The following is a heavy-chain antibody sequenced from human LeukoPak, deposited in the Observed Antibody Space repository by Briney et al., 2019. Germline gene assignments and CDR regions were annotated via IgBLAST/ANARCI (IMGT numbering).Heavy chain of an antibody. J-gene: IGHJ3*02. CDR3: ARVKTYPLNDAFDI. Sequence: ASVKVSCKASGYTFTSYGISWVRQAPGQGLEWMGWISAYNGNTNYAQKFQGRVTMTRDMSTSTVYMELSSLRSEDTAVYYCARVKTYPLNDAFDIWGQGTMVTVSS. CDR1: GYTFTSYG. CDR2: ISAYNGNT. V-gene: IGHV1-18*01.